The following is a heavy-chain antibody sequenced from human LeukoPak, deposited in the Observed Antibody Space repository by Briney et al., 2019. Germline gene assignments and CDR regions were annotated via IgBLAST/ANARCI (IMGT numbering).Heavy chain of an antibody. CDR3: VRDLILVWTPGDDFDH. Sequence: GGSPRLSCAASGFTFSNYWMHWVRQAPGKGLEWVSRINERATIISYADSVKGRFTISRENARNTLYLQMNSLTAEDTAVYYCVRDLILVWTPGDDFDHWGQGTLVTVSS. D-gene: IGHD3-16*01. J-gene: IGHJ4*02. CDR2: INERATII. CDR1: GFTFSNYW. V-gene: IGHV3-74*01.